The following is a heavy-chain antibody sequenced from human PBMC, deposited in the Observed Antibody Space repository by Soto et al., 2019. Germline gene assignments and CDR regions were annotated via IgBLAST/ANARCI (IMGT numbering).Heavy chain of an antibody. CDR3: ARGRFVVVPAAIYYFDY. J-gene: IGHJ4*02. D-gene: IGHD2-2*01. V-gene: IGHV3-66*01. Sequence: GGSLRLSCAASGFTVSSNYMSWVRQAPGKGLEWVSVIYSGGSTYYADSVRGRFTMSRDNSKNTLYLQMNSLTAEDTDVYYCARGRFVVVPAAIYYFDYWGQGTLVTVSS. CDR2: IYSGGST. CDR1: GFTVSSNY.